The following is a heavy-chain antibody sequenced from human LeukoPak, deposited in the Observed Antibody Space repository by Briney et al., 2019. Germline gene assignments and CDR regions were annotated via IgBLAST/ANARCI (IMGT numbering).Heavy chain of an antibody. J-gene: IGHJ4*02. V-gene: IGHV3-21*03. CDR3: ARDCWDYGSGSYCGIDY. CDR1: GFTFSSYS. D-gene: IGHD3-10*01. CDR2: MSSSSSYI. Sequence: GGSLRLSCAASGFTFSSYSMNWVRQAPGKGLEWVSSMSSSSSYIYYADSVKGRFTISRDNAKNSLYLQMNSLRAEDTTVYYCARDCWDYGSGSYCGIDYWGQGTLVTVSS.